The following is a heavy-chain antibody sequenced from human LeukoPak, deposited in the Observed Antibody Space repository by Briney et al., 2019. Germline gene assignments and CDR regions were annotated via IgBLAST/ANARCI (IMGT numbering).Heavy chain of an antibody. V-gene: IGHV3-23*01. CDR2: ISGSGGST. D-gene: IGHD1-26*01. J-gene: IGHJ4*02. Sequence: GGSLRLSCAASGFTFSSYAMSWVRQAPGKGLGWVSAISGSGGSTYYADSVKGRFTISRDNSKNTLYLQMNSLRAEDTAVYYCARDPPLGRGSYSGFLFYWGQGTLVTVSS. CDR1: GFTFSSYA. CDR3: ARDPPLGRGSYSGFLFY.